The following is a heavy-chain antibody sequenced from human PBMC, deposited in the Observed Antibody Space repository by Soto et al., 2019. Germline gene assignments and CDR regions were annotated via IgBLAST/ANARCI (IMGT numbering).Heavy chain of an antibody. Sequence: GESLKISCKGSGYSFTSYWIGWVRQMPGKGLEWMGIIYPGDSDTRYSPSFQGQVTISADKSISTAYLQWSSLKASDTAMYYWARQRYCSSTSCLVVAAFDYWGQGTLVTVSS. D-gene: IGHD2-2*01. V-gene: IGHV5-51*01. CDR2: IYPGDSDT. J-gene: IGHJ4*02. CDR3: ARQRYCSSTSCLVVAAFDY. CDR1: GYSFTSYW.